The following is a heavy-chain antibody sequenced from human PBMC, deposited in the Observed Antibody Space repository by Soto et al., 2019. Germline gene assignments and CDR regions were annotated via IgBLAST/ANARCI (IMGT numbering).Heavy chain of an antibody. Sequence: ASVKVSCKTSGDTFTDSSMHWVRQAPGQGLEWMGWINLNSGDTNYAQKFRGRVTMTRDTSIITAYMELSRLKSDDTAVYYCARDLGGYDLYGPDTXGQGTLVTVS. CDR3: ARDLGGYDLYGPDT. V-gene: IGHV1-2*02. J-gene: IGHJ5*02. D-gene: IGHD5-12*01. CDR2: INLNSGDT. CDR1: GDTFTDSS.